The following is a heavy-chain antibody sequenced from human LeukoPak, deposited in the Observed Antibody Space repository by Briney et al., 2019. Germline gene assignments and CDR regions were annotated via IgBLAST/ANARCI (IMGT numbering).Heavy chain of an antibody. Sequence: GGSLRLSCAASGFTFSTNAMSWVRQAPGKGLEWVSAISGSGANTYYADSVKGRFTISRDNSKNTLYLQINSLRAEDTAVYYCAKGAIVVVPAAIPSGTDYYYMDVWGKGTTVTVSS. D-gene: IGHD2-2*02. CDR3: AKGAIVVVPAAIPSGTDYYYMDV. CDR1: GFTFSTNA. V-gene: IGHV3-23*01. J-gene: IGHJ6*03. CDR2: ISGSGANT.